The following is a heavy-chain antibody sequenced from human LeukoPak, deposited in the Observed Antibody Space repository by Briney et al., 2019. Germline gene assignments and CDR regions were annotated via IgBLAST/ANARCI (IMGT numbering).Heavy chain of an antibody. CDR2: INPNSGGT. CDR1: GYTFTGYY. V-gene: IGHV1-2*02. Sequence: ASVKVSCKASGYTFTGYYMHWVRQAPGQGLEWMGWINPNSGGTNYAQKFQGRVTMTRDTSISTAYMELSRLRSDDTAVYYCARARENYDFWSAYWGQGTLVTVSS. D-gene: IGHD3-3*01. CDR3: ARARENYDFWSAY. J-gene: IGHJ4*02.